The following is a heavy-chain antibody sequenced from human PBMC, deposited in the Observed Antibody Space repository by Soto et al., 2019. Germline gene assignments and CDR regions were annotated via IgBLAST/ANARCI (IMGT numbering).Heavy chain of an antibody. Sequence: EVQLLESGGGLVQPGGSLRLSCAASGFTFSTYALSWVRQAPGKGLEWVSAISGSGGSTYSADSVKGRFTISRDSSKSPLYLQRNSLRTEDTAVYYCTKRVGTTVRNGHWYFDVWGRGTLVTVSS. J-gene: IGHJ2*01. V-gene: IGHV3-23*01. D-gene: IGHD4-17*01. CDR3: TKRVGTTVRNGHWYFDV. CDR1: GFTFSTYA. CDR2: ISGSGGST.